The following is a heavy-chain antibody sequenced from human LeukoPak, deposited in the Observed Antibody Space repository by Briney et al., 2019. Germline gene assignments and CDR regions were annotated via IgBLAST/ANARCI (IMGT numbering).Heavy chain of an antibody. D-gene: IGHD4-17*01. CDR2: ISSSSSYI. J-gene: IGHJ4*02. CDR1: GFTFRIYN. Sequence: GVSLRLSCAATGFTFRIYNMNWVGQAAGKGLYWVSSISSSSSYIYYADSVKGRFTVSRDNAKNSLYLQMNSLRAEDTAVYYCARLTTTVTTPFDYWGQGTLVTVSS. V-gene: IGHV3-21*01. CDR3: ARLTTTVTTPFDY.